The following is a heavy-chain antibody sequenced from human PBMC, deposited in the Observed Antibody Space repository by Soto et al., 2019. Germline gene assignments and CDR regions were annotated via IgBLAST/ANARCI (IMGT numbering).Heavy chain of an antibody. V-gene: IGHV3-23*01. Sequence: PGGSLRLSCAATSALRFSSYSMSWVRQTPGKGLEWVSAITGSGDKTYYADSVEGRFTISRDNSKDTHYLQMSSLRAEDTAIYYCATMRGFFEFWGQGTLVTVSS. CDR3: ATMRGFFEF. CDR1: ALRFSSYS. CDR2: ITGSGDKT. J-gene: IGHJ4*02. D-gene: IGHD3-22*01.